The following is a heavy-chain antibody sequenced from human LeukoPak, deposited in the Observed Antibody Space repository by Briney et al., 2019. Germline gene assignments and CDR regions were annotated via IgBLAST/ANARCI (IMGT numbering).Heavy chain of an antibody. D-gene: IGHD3-22*01. J-gene: IGHJ6*03. CDR3: ARDRDTSGRYYYYMDV. CDR1: GGSFSGYY. Sequence: PSETLSLTCAVYGGSFSGYYWSWIRQPPGKGLEWIGEINHSGSTNYNPSLKSRVTILVDTSKNQISLKLSSVTAADTAVYYCARDRDTSGRYYYYMDVWGKGTTVTVSS. V-gene: IGHV4-34*01. CDR2: INHSGST.